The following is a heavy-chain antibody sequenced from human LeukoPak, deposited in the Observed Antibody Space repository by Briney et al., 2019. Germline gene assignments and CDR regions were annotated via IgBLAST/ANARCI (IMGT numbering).Heavy chain of an antibody. Sequence: PGGSLKLSCVASGFTFSSYAMMWVRQAPAKGLEWVSASRASDGYTEYADSVKCRFTISRANYKKTLYQQMKRLSTKDTRLYYCARDPNGNYIGAFDFGGQGTLVTVSS. J-gene: IGHJ3*01. D-gene: IGHD4-17*01. CDR3: ARDPNGNYIGAFDF. V-gene: IGHV3-23*01. CDR2: SRASDGYT. CDR1: GFTFSSYA.